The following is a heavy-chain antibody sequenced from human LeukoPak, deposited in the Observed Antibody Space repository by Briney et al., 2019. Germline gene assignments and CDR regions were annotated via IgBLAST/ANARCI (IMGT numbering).Heavy chain of an antibody. CDR2: ISGAGGTT. V-gene: IGHV3-23*01. J-gene: IGHJ6*03. Sequence: GGSLRLSCAASGFTFSTFDMSWVRQAPGKGLQWVSTISGAGGTTLFADSVKGRFSISRDNAKNSLYLQMNSLRAEDTAGYYCVRLGQQLGYYYYYYMDVWGKGTTVTVSS. CDR3: VRLGQQLGYYYYYYMDV. D-gene: IGHD6-13*01. CDR1: GFTFSTFD.